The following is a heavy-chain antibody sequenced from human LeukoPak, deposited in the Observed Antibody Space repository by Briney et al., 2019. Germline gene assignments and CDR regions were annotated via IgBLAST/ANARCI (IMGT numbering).Heavy chain of an antibody. CDR2: IYTSGST. CDR3: ARALDYGSGSYYAN. CDR1: GGSISSGSYY. J-gene: IGHJ4*02. Sequence: SETLSLTCTVSGGSISSGSYYWIWIRQPAVKGLEWIGRIYTSGSTNYNPSLKSRVTISVDTSKNQFSLKLSSVTAADTAVYHCARALDYGSGSYYANWGQGTLVTVSS. D-gene: IGHD3-10*01. V-gene: IGHV4-61*02.